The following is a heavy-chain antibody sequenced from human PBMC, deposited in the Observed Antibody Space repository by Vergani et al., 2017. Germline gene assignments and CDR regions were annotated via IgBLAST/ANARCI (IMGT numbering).Heavy chain of an antibody. D-gene: IGHD2-2*01. V-gene: IGHV4-61*02. Sequence: QVQLQESGPGLVKPSQTLSLTCTVSGGSISSGSYYWSWIRQPAGKGLEWIGRVFTSGSTNYNPSLKSRVTISLDKSRNQFSLKLRSVTAADTAVYYCARDTNAAEXLQHWGQGTLITVSS. CDR2: VFTSGST. CDR1: GGSISSGSYY. CDR3: ARDTNAAEXLQH. J-gene: IGHJ1*01.